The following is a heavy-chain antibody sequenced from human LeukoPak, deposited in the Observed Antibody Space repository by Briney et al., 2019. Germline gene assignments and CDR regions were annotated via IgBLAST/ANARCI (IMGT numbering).Heavy chain of an antibody. CDR3: AKEREMTMIALGKADF. CDR2: ISSSDFTT. Sequence: GGSLRLSCAASGFSFDTNAMGCMRQAPGKGLEWVSTISSSDFTTYYADSVKGRSTISRDNSKYTLSLQVSGLTADDTAVYYCAKEREMTMIALGKADFWGQGALVIVSS. J-gene: IGHJ4*02. CDR1: GFSFDTNA. V-gene: IGHV3-23*01. D-gene: IGHD3-22*01.